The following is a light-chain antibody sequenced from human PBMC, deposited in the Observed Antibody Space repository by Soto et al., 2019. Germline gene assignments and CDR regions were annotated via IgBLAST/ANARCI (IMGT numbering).Light chain of an antibody. CDR3: ASWDDSLSGPEV. CDR1: SSNIGSYT. V-gene: IGLV1-44*01. J-gene: IGLJ2*01. Sequence: QLVLTQPPSASGTPGQRVTISCSGSSSNIGSYTVNWYQQLPGTAPKLLIHSNDQRPSGVPDRFSGSKSGTSASLAISGLQSEDEADYYCASWDDSLSGPEVFGGGTKVTVL. CDR2: SND.